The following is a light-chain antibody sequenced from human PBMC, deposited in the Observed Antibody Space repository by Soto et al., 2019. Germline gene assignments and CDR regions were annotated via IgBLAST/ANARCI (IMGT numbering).Light chain of an antibody. V-gene: IGLV1-40*01. Sequence: QSVLTQPPSVSGAPGQRVTISCTGSSSNIGAGYDVHWYQQLPGTAPKLLIYGNSNRPSGVPDRFSGSKSGTSASLAISGLQAEDEADYYCCSYAGRYSVYVFGTGTKLTVL. J-gene: IGLJ1*01. CDR2: GNS. CDR3: CSYAGRYSVYV. CDR1: SSNIGAGYD.